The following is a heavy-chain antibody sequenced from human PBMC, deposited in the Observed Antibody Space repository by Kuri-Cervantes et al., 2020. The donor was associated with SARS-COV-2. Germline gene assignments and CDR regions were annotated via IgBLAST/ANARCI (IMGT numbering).Heavy chain of an antibody. Sequence: ESLKISCTVSGGYISSSSYYWGWIRQPPGKGLEWIGRIYYRGSTYYNPSLKSRVTISVDTSKNQFSLKLSSVTAADTAVYYCARGSRSHRPFDYWGQGTLVTVSS. CDR1: GGYISSSSYY. CDR3: ARGSRSHRPFDY. V-gene: IGHV4-39*01. D-gene: IGHD6-6*01. J-gene: IGHJ4*02. CDR2: IYYRGST.